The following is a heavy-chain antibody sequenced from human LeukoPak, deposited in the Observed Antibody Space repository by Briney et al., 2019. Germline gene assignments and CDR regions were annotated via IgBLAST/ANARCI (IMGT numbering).Heavy chain of an antibody. CDR2: IYHSGST. J-gene: IGHJ4*02. CDR1: GGSISSGGYS. Sequence: SETLSLTCAVSGGSISSGGYSWSWIRQPPGKGLEWIGYIYHSGSTYYNPSLKSRVTISVDTSKNQFSLKLSSVTAADTAVYYCARDRYGGKVDYWGQGTLVTVSS. CDR3: ARDRYGGKVDY. D-gene: IGHD4-23*01. V-gene: IGHV4-30-2*05.